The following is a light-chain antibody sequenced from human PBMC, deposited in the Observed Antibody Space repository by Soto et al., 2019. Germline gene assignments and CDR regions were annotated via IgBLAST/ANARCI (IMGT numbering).Light chain of an antibody. V-gene: IGKV3-11*01. Sequence: EIVLTQSPATLSLSPGERAAISCRASQSVSSHLAWYQQKPGQAPRLLIYDASNMATGIPARFSGSGSGTNYTPIIISREPEDLSAYYCQQRSNSYLTFGGGTQVEIK. CDR2: DAS. J-gene: IGKJ4*01. CDR3: QQRSNSYLT. CDR1: QSVSSH.